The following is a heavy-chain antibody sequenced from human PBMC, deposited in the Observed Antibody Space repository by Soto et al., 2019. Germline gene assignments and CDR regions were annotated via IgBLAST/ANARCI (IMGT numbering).Heavy chain of an antibody. V-gene: IGHV4-59*08. D-gene: IGHD2-2*01. Sequence: SETLSLTCTVTGASISSSFWTWIRQSPGKGLEWIGYISYSGRTNYNPSLQSRVTMSVDTSKNQLSLQLNSVTPDDTAVYYCVRLVGNSWLDSWGQGTLVTVSS. J-gene: IGHJ5*01. CDR3: VRLVGNSWLDS. CDR1: GASISSSF. CDR2: ISYSGRT.